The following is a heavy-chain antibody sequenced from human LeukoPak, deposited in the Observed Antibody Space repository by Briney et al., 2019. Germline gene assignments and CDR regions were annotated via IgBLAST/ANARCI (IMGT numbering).Heavy chain of an antibody. Sequence: GASVRVSCKASGYTFADYYVQWVRQAPGQGLEWMGWINPNSGGTNYAQGFQGRVTLTRDTSISTVYMELSRLRSDDTAVYYCARGGGVYVSGSYFNINNWGQGTLVTVSS. D-gene: IGHD3-10*01. CDR3: ARGGGVYVSGSYFNINN. CDR1: GYTFADYY. J-gene: IGHJ4*02. V-gene: IGHV1-2*02. CDR2: INPNSGGT.